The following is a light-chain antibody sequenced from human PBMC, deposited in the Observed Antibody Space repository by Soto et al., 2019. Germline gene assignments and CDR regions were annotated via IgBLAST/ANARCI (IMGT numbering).Light chain of an antibody. CDR1: QSVSNNY. Sequence: IVLPQSPGTLSLSPGERATLSCRASQSVSNNYLAWYQQKPGQAPRLLIYGASNRATGIPARFSGSGSGTDFTLTISDLEPEDFAVYYCQQHSHWPPWTFGQGTKVDIK. CDR3: QQHSHWPPWT. J-gene: IGKJ1*01. CDR2: GAS. V-gene: IGKV3-11*01.